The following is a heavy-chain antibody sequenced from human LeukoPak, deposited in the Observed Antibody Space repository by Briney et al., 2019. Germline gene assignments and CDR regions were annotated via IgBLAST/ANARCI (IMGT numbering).Heavy chain of an antibody. V-gene: IGHV4-39*07. Sequence: SETLSLTCTVSGGSISSSNYYWGWIRQPPGKGLEWIGNIYYSGSTYYNPSFKSRLTISVDTSKNQFSLKLSSVTAADTAVYYCARDGSGSYGLFDYWGQGTLVTVSS. CDR3: ARDGSGSYGLFDY. J-gene: IGHJ4*02. CDR1: GGSISSSNYY. CDR2: IYYSGST. D-gene: IGHD3-10*01.